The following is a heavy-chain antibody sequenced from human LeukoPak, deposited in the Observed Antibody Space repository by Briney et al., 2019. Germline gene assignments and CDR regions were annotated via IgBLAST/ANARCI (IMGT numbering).Heavy chain of an antibody. CDR3: ARDRGIAEPMYYFDY. V-gene: IGHV4-59*01. CDR1: GGSISNYY. D-gene: IGHD6-13*01. J-gene: IGHJ4*02. Sequence: SETLSLTCTVSGGSISNYYWSWIRQSPGKGLEWFGYIYYSGSTNYNPSLKSRVTMSIDTSKNQFSLKLTSVTAADTAIYYCARDRGIAEPMYYFDYWGQGTLVTVSS. CDR2: IYYSGST.